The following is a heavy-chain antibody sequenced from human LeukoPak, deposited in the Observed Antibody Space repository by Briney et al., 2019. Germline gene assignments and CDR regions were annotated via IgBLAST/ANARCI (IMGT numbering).Heavy chain of an antibody. Sequence: ASVTVSCKATGYTFTGYYMHWVRQAPGQGLEWMGWINPNSGGTNYAQRFQGRVTMTRDTSISTAYMELSRLRSDYTAVYYCARVTGFSYWGQGTLVTVSS. CDR1: GYTFTGYY. CDR2: INPNSGGT. D-gene: IGHD3-3*01. V-gene: IGHV1-2*02. J-gene: IGHJ4*02. CDR3: ARVTGFSY.